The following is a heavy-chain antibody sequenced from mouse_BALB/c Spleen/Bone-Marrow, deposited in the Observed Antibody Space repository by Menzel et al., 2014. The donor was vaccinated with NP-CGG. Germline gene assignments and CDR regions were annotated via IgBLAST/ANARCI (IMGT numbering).Heavy chain of an antibody. Sequence: VQLKQSGLLLVKPGASVKISCKTSGYTFTEYTMHWVKQSQGKSLEWIGGINPNNGGTSYNQKFKGKATLTVDKSSSTAYMERRSLTSEDSAVYYCARRYYGPYVMDNWGQGTSVTVSS. CDR2: INPNNGGT. D-gene: IGHD1-2*01. J-gene: IGHJ4*01. V-gene: IGHV1-22*01. CDR1: GYTFTEYT. CDR3: ARRYYGPYVMDN.